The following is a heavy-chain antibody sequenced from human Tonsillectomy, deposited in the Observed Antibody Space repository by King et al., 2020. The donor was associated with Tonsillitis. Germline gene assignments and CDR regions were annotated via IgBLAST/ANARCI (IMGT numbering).Heavy chain of an antibody. Sequence: QLVQSGAEVKKPGESLKISCKDSGYSFTSYWIGWVRQMPGKGLEWMGIIYPGDSDTRYSPSFQGQVTISANKSISTAYLQWNSLKASDTAMYYCARLGDDGDQLSHFDYWGQGTLVTVSS. CDR1: GYSFTSYW. J-gene: IGHJ4*02. V-gene: IGHV5-51*01. D-gene: IGHD4-17*01. CDR3: ARLGDDGDQLSHFDY. CDR2: IYPGDSDT.